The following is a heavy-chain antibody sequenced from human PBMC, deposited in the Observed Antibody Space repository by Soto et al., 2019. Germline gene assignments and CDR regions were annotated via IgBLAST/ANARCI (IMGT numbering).Heavy chain of an antibody. Sequence: PGGSLRLSCAASGFTFSSYGMHRVRQAPGKGLEWVAVISYDGSNKYYADSVKGRFTISRDNSKNTLYLQMNSLRAEDTAVYYCAKDSYYDSSGYPPIYYYYYGMDVWGQGTTVNVSS. D-gene: IGHD3-22*01. J-gene: IGHJ6*02. V-gene: IGHV3-30*18. CDR3: AKDSYYDSSGYPPIYYYYYGMDV. CDR1: GFTFSSYG. CDR2: ISYDGSNK.